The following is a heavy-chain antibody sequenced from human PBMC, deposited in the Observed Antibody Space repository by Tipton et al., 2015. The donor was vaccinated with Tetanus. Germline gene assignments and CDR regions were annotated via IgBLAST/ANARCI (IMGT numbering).Heavy chain of an antibody. CDR3: AVRDSSPWGFDP. CDR1: GFAISNYY. V-gene: IGHV4-59*03. Sequence: LRLSCSVSGFAISNYYWSWIRQPPGKGLEWIGYMFYSGTTKYNPSLKSRVAISVDRSKNEFSLQLRSVTAADTAVYYCAVRDSSPWGFDPWGPGTLVTVTP. CDR2: MFYSGTT. J-gene: IGHJ5*02. D-gene: IGHD6-6*01.